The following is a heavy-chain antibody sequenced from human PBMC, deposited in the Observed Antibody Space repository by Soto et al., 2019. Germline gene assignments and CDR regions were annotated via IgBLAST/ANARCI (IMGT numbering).Heavy chain of an antibody. CDR1: GDSMNPYY. CDR3: ARAWAVPGSHWGD. CDR2: IYFSGST. V-gene: IGHV4-59*01. Sequence: QVQLQESGPGLVKPSETLSLTCTVSGDSMNPYYWSWIRQPPGKGLEWIGYIYFSGSTNFNPSLKSRVTLSLDTSKRQFFLKLTSVTAADTAVYYCARAWAVPGSHWGDWGRATLVPVSS. J-gene: IGHJ4*02. D-gene: IGHD6-19*01.